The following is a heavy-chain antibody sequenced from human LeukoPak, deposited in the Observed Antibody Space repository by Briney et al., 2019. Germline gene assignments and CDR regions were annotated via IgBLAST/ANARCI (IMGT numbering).Heavy chain of an antibody. D-gene: IGHD5-24*01. CDR3: ASARSSRAFDI. Sequence: ASVKVSCKASGYTFTDYYIHWVRQAPGQGLEWMGWIFANSGDTNYAQKFQGRVTITADKSTSTAYMELSSLRSEDTAVYYCASARSSRAFDIWGQGTMVTVSS. CDR1: GYTFTDYY. V-gene: IGHV1-2*02. CDR2: IFANSGDT. J-gene: IGHJ3*02.